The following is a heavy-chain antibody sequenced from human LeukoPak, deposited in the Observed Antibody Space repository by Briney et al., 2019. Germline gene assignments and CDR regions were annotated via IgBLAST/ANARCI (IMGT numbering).Heavy chain of an antibody. J-gene: IGHJ3*02. V-gene: IGHV3-21*01. CDR3: ARDSQVLLWFGEMKDAFDI. D-gene: IGHD3-10*01. Sequence: GGSLRLSCAASGFTFSSYSMNWVRQAPGKGLEWVSSISSSSSYIYYADSVKGRFTISRDNAKNSLYLQMNSLRAEDTAVYYCARDSQVLLWFGEMKDAFDIWGQGTMVTVSP. CDR1: GFTFSSYS. CDR2: ISSSSSYI.